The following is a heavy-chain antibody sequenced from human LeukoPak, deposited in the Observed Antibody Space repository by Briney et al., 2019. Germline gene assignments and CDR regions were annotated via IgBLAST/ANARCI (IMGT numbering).Heavy chain of an antibody. CDR1: GGPINNYY. D-gene: IGHD3-22*01. Sequence: SETLSLTCTVSGGPINNYYWSWIRQPPGKGLEWIGYIYYTGTTKTNPSLKSRVSMSVDASGSQLSLRLSSVSAADTAVYYCARYDRSGYSLELWGQGTLVTVSS. V-gene: IGHV4-59*01. J-gene: IGHJ4*02. CDR2: IYYTGTT. CDR3: ARYDRSGYSLEL.